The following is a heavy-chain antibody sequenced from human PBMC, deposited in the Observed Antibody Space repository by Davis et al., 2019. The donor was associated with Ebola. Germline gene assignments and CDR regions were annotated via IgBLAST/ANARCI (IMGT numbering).Heavy chain of an antibody. J-gene: IGHJ4*02. CDR3: VRGPTGSGFDY. V-gene: IGHV3-48*04. Sequence: GGSLRLSCAASGFTFSSYSMNWVRQAPGKGLEWVSYISDIGTIKYADSVRGRFTISKDNAENSLYLQMSSLTVDDTAVYYCVRGPTGSGFDYWGQGLLVSVSS. CDR2: ISDIGTI. CDR1: GFTFSSYS. D-gene: IGHD6-19*01.